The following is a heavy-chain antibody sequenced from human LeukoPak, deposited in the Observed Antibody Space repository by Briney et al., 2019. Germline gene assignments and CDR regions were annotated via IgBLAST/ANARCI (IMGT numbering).Heavy chain of an antibody. J-gene: IGHJ6*03. CDR1: GYTFTSYA. D-gene: IGHD3-3*01. CDR2: INTNTGNP. Sequence: ASVKVSCKASGYTFTSYAMNWVRQAPGQGLEWMGWINTNTGNPTYAQGFTGRFVFSLDTSVSTAYLQISSLKAEDTAVYYCARGLSHNFWSGYYTPLYYYYYYYMDVWGKGTTVTVSS. CDR3: ARGLSHNFWSGYYTPLYYYYYYYMDV. V-gene: IGHV7-4-1*02.